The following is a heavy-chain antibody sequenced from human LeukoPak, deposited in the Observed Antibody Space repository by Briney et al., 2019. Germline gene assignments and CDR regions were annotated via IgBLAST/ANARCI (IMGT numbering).Heavy chain of an antibody. CDR3: AVSLTTGGYYGMDV. CDR1: GYTLTELS. V-gene: IGHV1-24*01. D-gene: IGHD1-1*01. CDR2: FDPEDGET. J-gene: IGHJ6*02. Sequence: GASVKVSCKVSGYTLTELSLHWVRQAPGEGLEWMGRFDPEDGETIYARKFQGRVTMTEDTSTDTAYMELSSLRSGDTAVYFCAVSLTTGGYYGMDVWGQGTTVTVPS.